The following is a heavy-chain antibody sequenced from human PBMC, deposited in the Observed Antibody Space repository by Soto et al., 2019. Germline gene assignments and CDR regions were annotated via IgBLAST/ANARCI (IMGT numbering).Heavy chain of an antibody. J-gene: IGHJ4*02. Sequence: AASVKVSCKTSGYTFTAYTVHWVRQAPGQRLEWMGWINAGNGNTKYPHKFQDRVTITRDTSATTAYMELSSLRSNDTAVYYCARPQPTGSGFDCWGQGTLVTVSS. CDR3: ARPQPTGSGFDC. CDR2: INAGNGNT. CDR1: GYTFTAYT. V-gene: IGHV1-3*01. D-gene: IGHD4-17*01.